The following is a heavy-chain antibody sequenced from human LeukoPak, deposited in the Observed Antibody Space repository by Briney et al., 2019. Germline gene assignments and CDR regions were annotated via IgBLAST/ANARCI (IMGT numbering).Heavy chain of an antibody. J-gene: IGHJ4*02. CDR3: VSGDYGNY. D-gene: IGHD4-17*01. V-gene: IGHV3-13*01. CDR1: GFTFSSYD. CDR2: IGTAGDT. Sequence: GGSLRLSCAASGFTFSSYDMHWVRQATGKGLEWVSAIGTAGDTYYPGSVKGRFTVSRDNAKNTLFLQMNSLRVEDTALYYCVSGDYGNYWGQGTLVTVSS.